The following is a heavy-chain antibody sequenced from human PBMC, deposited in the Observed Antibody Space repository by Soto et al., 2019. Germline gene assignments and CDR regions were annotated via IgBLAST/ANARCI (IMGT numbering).Heavy chain of an antibody. D-gene: IGHD3-9*01. V-gene: IGHV5-51*01. Sequence: CKGSGYSFTSYWIGWVRQMPGKGLEWMGIIYPGDSDTRYSPSFQGQVTISADKSISTAYLQWSSLKASDTAMYYCARTYYDILTGHSNNWFAPWGQGTLVTVSS. CDR3: ARTYYDILTGHSNNWFAP. J-gene: IGHJ5*02. CDR1: GYSFTSYW. CDR2: IYPGDSDT.